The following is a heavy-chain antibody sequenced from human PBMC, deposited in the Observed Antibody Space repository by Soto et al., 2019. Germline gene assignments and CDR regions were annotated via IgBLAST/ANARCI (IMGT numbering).Heavy chain of an antibody. CDR1: GGSISSGGYS. Sequence: SETLSLTCAVSGGSISSGGYSWSWIRQPPGKGLEWIGYIYHSGSTYYNPSLKSRVTISVDRSKNQFSLKLSSVTAADTAVYYCARHQRTTIPPPPFAYRGQGTSDTVSS. CDR2: IYHSGST. J-gene: IGHJ4*02. CDR3: ARHQRTTIPPPPFAY. D-gene: IGHD1-1*01. V-gene: IGHV4-30-2*01.